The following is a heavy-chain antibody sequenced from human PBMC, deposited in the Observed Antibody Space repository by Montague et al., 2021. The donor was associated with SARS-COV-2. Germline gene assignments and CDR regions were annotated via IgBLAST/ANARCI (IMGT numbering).Heavy chain of an antibody. J-gene: IGHJ4*02. CDR3: ARLGEVDRGTGYYFDY. CDR2: IYYSGST. D-gene: IGHD5-12*01. CDR1: GGSISSSSYY. V-gene: IGHV4-39*07. Sequence: SETLSLTCTVSGGSISSSSYYWGWIRQPPGKGLEWIGSIYYSGSTYYNPSLKSRVTISVDTSKNQFSLKLSSVTAADTAVYYCARLGEVDRGTGYYFDYWGQGTLVTVSS.